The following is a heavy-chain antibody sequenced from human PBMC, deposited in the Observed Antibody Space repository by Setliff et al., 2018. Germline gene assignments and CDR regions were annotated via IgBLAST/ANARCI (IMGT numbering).Heavy chain of an antibody. CDR3: ARAVVGYGDLYYFDC. J-gene: IGHJ4*02. Sequence: GASVKVSCKASGYTFTGYYMHWVRQAPGQGLEWMGWINPNSGGTNYAQKFQGWVSMTRDTSINTAYMELSRLRSDDTAFYYCARAVVGYGDLYYFDCWGQGTLVTVSS. CDR2: INPNSGGT. CDR1: GYTFTGYY. V-gene: IGHV1-2*04. D-gene: IGHD4-17*01.